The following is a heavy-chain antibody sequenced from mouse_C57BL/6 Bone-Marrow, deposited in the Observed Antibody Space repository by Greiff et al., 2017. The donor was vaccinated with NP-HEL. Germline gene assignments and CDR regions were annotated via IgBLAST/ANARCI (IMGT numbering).Heavy chain of an antibody. V-gene: IGHV1-81*01. CDR3: ARSSHYYAMDY. CDR1: GYTFTSYG. Sequence: VQVVESGAELARPGASVKLSCTASGYTFTSYGISWVKQRTGQGLEWIGELYPRSGNTYYNEKFKGKATLTADKSSSTAYMELRSLTSEDSAVYFCARSSHYYAMDYWGQGTSVTVSS. J-gene: IGHJ4*01. CDR2: LYPRSGNT.